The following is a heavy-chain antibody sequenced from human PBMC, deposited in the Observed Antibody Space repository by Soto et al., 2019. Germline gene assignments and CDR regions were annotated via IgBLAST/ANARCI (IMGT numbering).Heavy chain of an antibody. D-gene: IGHD1-26*01. CDR3: AVQSTRWELRHSGMDV. J-gene: IGHJ6*02. CDR1: GGTFSSYA. V-gene: IGHV1-69*01. Sequence: QVQLVQSGAEVKKPGSSVKVSCKASGGTFSSYAISWVRQAPGQGLEWMGGIIPIFGTANYAQKFQGRVTMTAHESTSTAYMELSSLRSEDTAVYYCAVQSTRWELRHSGMDVWGQGTTVTVSS. CDR2: IIPIFGTA.